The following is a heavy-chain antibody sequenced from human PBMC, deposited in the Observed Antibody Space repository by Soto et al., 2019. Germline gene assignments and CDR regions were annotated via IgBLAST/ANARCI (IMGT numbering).Heavy chain of an antibody. CDR2: ISYDGSNK. D-gene: IGHD2-2*01. CDR3: AKERRSRVVLPAAMPAY. CDR1: GFTFSSYG. J-gene: IGHJ4*02. Sequence: QVQLVESGGGVVQPGRSLRLSCAASGFTFSSYGMHWVRQAPGKGLEWVAVISYDGSNKYYADSVKGRFTISRDNSKHTLYRDMNRLRAEDTAVYYCAKERRSRVVLPAAMPAYWGQGTLVTVS. V-gene: IGHV3-30*18.